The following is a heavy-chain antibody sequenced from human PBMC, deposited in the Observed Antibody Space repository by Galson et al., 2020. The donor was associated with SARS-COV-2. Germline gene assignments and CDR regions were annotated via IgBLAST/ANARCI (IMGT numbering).Heavy chain of an antibody. CDR3: SAPSPVTMTRDTSISTAYMEVSRLGSDDTAVYYCASRAPGTIVVVPAATYNPYYYYGMDV. CDR2: INPNSGGT. CDR1: GYTFTGYY. D-gene: IGHD3-10*01. Sequence: ASVKVSCKASGYTFTGYYMHWVRQAPGQGLEWMGWINPNSGGTNYAQKFQGRVTLTRDTSISPANNNLNKLTSDDTAAYSYSAPSPVTMTRDTSISTAYMEVSRLGSDDTAVYYCASRAPGTIVVVPAATYNPYYYYGMDVWGQGTTVTVSS. V-gene: IGHV1-2*02. J-gene: IGHJ6*02.